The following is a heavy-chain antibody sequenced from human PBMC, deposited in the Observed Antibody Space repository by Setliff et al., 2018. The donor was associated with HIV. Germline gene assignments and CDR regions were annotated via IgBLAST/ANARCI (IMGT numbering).Heavy chain of an antibody. CDR2: ISHSGIT. CDR1: GVSTISSSSSYY. D-gene: IGHD3-16*01. V-gene: IGHV4-39*02. Sequence: SETLSLTCIVSGVSTISSSSSYYWGWIRQPPGKGLEWIGYISHSGITYYNPSLKSRVTISVDTSKNHFSLRLSSVTAADTAVYYCARPALGIGGGSRFDNWGQGIRVTVSS. J-gene: IGHJ4*02. CDR3: ARPALGIGGGSRFDN.